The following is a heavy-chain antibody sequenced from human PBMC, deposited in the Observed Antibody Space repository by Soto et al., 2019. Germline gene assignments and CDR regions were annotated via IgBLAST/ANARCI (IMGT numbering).Heavy chain of an antibody. D-gene: IGHD2-8*01. Sequence: QVQLVQSGAEVKKPGSSVKVSCKASGGTFNSAISWVRQAPGQGLEWMGGIIPIFGTPIYAQRFQGRVTVTADASTSTAYMELSSLRSDDTAVYYCAGAANGFKWFGPWGQGTLVTVSS. CDR1: GGTFNSA. V-gene: IGHV1-69*12. CDR3: AGAANGFKWFGP. J-gene: IGHJ5*02. CDR2: IIPIFGTP.